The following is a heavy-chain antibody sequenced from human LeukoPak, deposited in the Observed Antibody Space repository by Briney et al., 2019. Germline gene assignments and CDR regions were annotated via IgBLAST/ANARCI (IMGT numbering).Heavy chain of an antibody. J-gene: IGHJ4*02. V-gene: IGHV4-38-2*02. CDR2: IYHSGST. CDR3: ARGGGYYYGSGSYYKG. CDR1: GYSISSGYY. Sequence: SETLSLTCTVSGYSISSGYYWGWIRQPPGKGLEWIGSIYHSGSTYYNPSLKSRVTISVDTSKNQFSLKLSSVTAADTAVYYCARGGGYYYGSGSYYKGWGQGTLVTVSS. D-gene: IGHD3-10*01.